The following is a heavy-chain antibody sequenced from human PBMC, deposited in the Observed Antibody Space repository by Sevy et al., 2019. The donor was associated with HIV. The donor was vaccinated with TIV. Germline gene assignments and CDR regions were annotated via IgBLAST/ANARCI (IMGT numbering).Heavy chain of an antibody. Sequence: GGSLRLSCAASGFTFDDYGMSWVRQAPGKGLEWVSGINWNGGSTGYADSVKGRFTISRDNAKNSLYLQRNSLRAEDTALYHCAMDLWPYQLLSTVYWFAPWGQGTLVTVSS. CDR1: GFTFDDYG. V-gene: IGHV3-20*01. CDR3: AMDLWPYQLLSTVYWFAP. J-gene: IGHJ5*02. CDR2: INWNGGST. D-gene: IGHD2-2*01.